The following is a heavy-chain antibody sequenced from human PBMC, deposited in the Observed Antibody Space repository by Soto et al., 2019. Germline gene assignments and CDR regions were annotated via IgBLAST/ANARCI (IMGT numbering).Heavy chain of an antibody. CDR2: IKSKTDGGTT. CDR1: GFTFSNAW. Sequence: GGSLRLSCAASGFTFSNAWMNWVRQAPGKGLEWVGRIKSKTDGGTTDYAAPVKGRFTISRDDSKNTLYLQMNSLKTEDTAVYYCTRDTALEYYYYYGMDVWGQGTTVTVSS. V-gene: IGHV3-15*07. D-gene: IGHD5-18*01. CDR3: TRDTALEYYYYYGMDV. J-gene: IGHJ6*02.